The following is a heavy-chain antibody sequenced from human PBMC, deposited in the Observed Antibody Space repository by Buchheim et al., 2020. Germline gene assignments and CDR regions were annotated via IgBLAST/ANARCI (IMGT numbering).Heavy chain of an antibody. J-gene: IGHJ6*02. CDR1: GFTFSDYY. CDR3: ARDRVGYCSGGSCYHYYYGMDV. Sequence: QVQLVESGGGVVQPGKSLRLSCAASGFTFSDYYMSWIRQAPGKGLEWVSYISSSSSYTNYADSVKGRFTISRDNAKNSLYLQMNSLRAEDTAVYYCARDRVGYCSGGSCYHYYYGMDVWGQGTT. D-gene: IGHD2-15*01. V-gene: IGHV3-11*06. CDR2: ISSSSSYT.